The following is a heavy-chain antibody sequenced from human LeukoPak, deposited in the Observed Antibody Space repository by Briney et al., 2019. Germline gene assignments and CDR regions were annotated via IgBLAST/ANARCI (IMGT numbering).Heavy chain of an antibody. CDR2: ISYDGSNK. CDR1: GSTFSSYG. Sequence: GGSLRLSCAASGSTFSSYGMHWVRQAPGKGLEWVAVISYDGSNKYYADSVKGRFTISRDNSKNTLYLQMNSLRAEDTAVYYCAKWVTTVVTPHFDYWGQGTLVTVSS. J-gene: IGHJ4*02. CDR3: AKWVTTVVTPHFDY. D-gene: IGHD4-23*01. V-gene: IGHV3-30*18.